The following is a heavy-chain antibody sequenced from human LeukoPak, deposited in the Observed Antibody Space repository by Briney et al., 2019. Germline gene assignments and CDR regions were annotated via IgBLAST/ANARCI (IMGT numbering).Heavy chain of an antibody. CDR2: INHSGST. J-gene: IGHJ3*02. CDR3: ARGGYYDSSGPNDAFDI. D-gene: IGHD3-22*01. Sequence: SETLSLTCAVYGGSFSGYYWSWIRQPPGKGLEWIGEINHSGSTNYNPSLKSRVTISVDTSKNQFSLKLSSVTAADTAVHYCARGGYYDSSGPNDAFDIWGQGTMVTVSS. V-gene: IGHV4-34*01. CDR1: GGSFSGYY.